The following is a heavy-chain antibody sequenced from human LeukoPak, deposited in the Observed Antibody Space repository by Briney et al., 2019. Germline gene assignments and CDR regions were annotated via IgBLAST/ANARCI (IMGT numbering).Heavy chain of an antibody. V-gene: IGHV1-69*13. D-gene: IGHD2-15*01. CDR2: IIPIFGTA. Sequence: GASVKVSCKASGGTFSSYAISWVRQAPGQGLEWMGGIIPIFGTANYAQKFQGRVTITADESTSTAYMELSSLRSEDTAVYYCARALGYCSGGSCLPLKYYFDYWGQGTLVTVSS. J-gene: IGHJ4*02. CDR3: ARALGYCSGGSCLPLKYYFDY. CDR1: GGTFSSYA.